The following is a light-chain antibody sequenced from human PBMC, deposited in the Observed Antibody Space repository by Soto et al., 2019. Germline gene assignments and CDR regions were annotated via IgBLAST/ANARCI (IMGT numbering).Light chain of an antibody. CDR2: EVT. CDR1: SSDVGGYNY. CDR3: SSYAASNNFYFV. J-gene: IGLJ3*02. V-gene: IGLV2-8*01. Sequence: QSALTQPPSASASPGQSVTISCTGTSSDVGGYNYVSGYQQYPGRAPKLMIYEVTKRPSGVPDRFTGSKSGNTASLTVSGLQAEDEADYQCSSYAASNNFYFVFGGGTKVTVL.